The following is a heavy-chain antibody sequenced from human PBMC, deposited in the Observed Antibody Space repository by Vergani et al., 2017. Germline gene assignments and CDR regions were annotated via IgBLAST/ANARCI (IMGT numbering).Heavy chain of an antibody. CDR2: INHSGST. D-gene: IGHD3-3*01. V-gene: IGHV4-34*01. CDR3: ARGHYDFWSGSYNWFDP. Sequence: QVQLQQWGAGLLKPSETLSLTCAVYGGSFSGYYWSWIRQPPGKGLEWIGEINHSGSTNYNPSLNSRVTISVDTSKNQFSLKLSSVTAADTAVYYCARGHYDFWSGSYNWFDPWGQGTLVTVSS. CDR1: GGSFSGYY. J-gene: IGHJ5*02.